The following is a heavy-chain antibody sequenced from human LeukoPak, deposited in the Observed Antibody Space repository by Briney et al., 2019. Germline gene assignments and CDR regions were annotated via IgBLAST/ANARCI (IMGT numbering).Heavy chain of an antibody. CDR3: ARVGIAVAGTGKADY. J-gene: IGHJ4*02. CDR1: GFTFDDYG. V-gene: IGHV3-20*04. CDR2: INWNGGST. Sequence: GGSLRLSCAASGFTFDDYGMSWVRHAPGKGLEWVSGINWNGGSTGYADSVKGRFTISRDNAKNSLYLQMNSLRAEDTALYYCARVGIAVAGTGKADYWGQGTLVTVSS. D-gene: IGHD6-19*01.